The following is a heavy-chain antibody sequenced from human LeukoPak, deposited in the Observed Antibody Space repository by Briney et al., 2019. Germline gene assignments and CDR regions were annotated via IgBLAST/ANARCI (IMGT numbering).Heavy chain of an antibody. V-gene: IGHV3-7*04. D-gene: IGHD2-15*01. CDR2: IKHDGSQK. Sequence: GGSLRLSCAPSGFIFSRCCMRCVRQAPGKGLEWVANIKHDGSQKYYVDSVKGRFTISRDNAKNSLYLQMNSLRAEDTAVYYCARIGYCSGVSCGDAFDIGDQGTMVTVSS. CDR1: GFIFSRCC. J-gene: IGHJ3*02. CDR3: ARIGYCSGVSCGDAFDI.